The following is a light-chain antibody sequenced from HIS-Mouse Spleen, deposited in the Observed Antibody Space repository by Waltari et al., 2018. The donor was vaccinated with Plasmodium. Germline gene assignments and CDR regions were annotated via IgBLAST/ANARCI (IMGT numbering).Light chain of an antibody. Sequence: DIQMTQSPSTLSASVVDRVTIPCRASQSISSWLAWYQPKPGKAPKLLIYKASSLESGVPSRFSGSGSGTEFTLTISSLQPDDFATYYCQQYNSYWTFGQGTKVEIK. CDR2: KAS. CDR1: QSISSW. CDR3: QQYNSYWT. V-gene: IGKV1-5*03. J-gene: IGKJ1*01.